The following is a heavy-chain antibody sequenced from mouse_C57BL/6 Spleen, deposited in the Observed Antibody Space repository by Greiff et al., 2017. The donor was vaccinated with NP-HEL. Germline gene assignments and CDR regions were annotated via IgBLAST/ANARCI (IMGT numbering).Heavy chain of an antibody. CDR2: IDPSDSET. CDR1: GYTFTSYW. V-gene: IGHV1-52*01. J-gene: IGHJ4*01. CDR3: ARRGYYGSSYAMDY. D-gene: IGHD1-1*01. Sequence: QVQLQQPGAELVRPGSSVKLSCKASGYTFTSYWMHWVKQRPIQGLEWIGNIDPSDSETHYNQKFKDKATLTVDKSSSTAYMQLSSLTSEDSAVYYCARRGYYGSSYAMDYWGQGTSVTVSS.